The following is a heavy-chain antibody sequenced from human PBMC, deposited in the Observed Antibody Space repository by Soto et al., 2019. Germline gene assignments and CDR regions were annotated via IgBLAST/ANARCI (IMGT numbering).Heavy chain of an antibody. V-gene: IGHV4-4*01. D-gene: IGHD2-21*02. CDR2: IYHSGST. Sequence: QVQLQESGPGLVKPSGTLSLTCAVSGGSISSSNWWSWVRQPPGTRLEWIGEIYHSGSTNYNPSLKSRVTKSVNKSKNKVSLKLSSVTAADTAVYCCASDLVAYCGGDCSSWGQGTLVTVSS. CDR1: GGSISSSNW. J-gene: IGHJ4*02. CDR3: ASDLVAYCGGDCSS.